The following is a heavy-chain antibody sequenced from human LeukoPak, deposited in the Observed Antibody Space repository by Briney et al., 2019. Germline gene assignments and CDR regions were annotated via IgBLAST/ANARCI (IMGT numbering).Heavy chain of an antibody. Sequence: SGGSLRLSCAASGFTFSSYAMSWVRQAPGKGLEWVSTISGSGGSTYYADSVKGRFTISRDNSKNTLYVQMNSLRAEDTAVYYCAKLLTSGWRPIDYWGQGTLVTVSS. J-gene: IGHJ4*02. CDR3: AKLLTSGWRPIDY. CDR1: GFTFSSYA. CDR2: ISGSGGST. V-gene: IGHV3-23*01. D-gene: IGHD6-19*01.